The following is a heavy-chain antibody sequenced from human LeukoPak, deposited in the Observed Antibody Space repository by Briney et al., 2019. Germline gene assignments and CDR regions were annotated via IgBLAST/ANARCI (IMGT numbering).Heavy chain of an antibody. CDR1: GYSFTSYW. CDR3: ARRAYGGNEFYFDY. Sequence: GESLKISCKGFGYSFTSYWIGWVRQMPGKGLEWMGIIFAGDSDTRYSPSFQGQVTISADKSITTAHLQWSSLKASDTAMYYCARRAYGGNEFYFDYWGQGTLVTVSS. V-gene: IGHV5-51*01. J-gene: IGHJ4*02. CDR2: IFAGDSDT. D-gene: IGHD4-23*01.